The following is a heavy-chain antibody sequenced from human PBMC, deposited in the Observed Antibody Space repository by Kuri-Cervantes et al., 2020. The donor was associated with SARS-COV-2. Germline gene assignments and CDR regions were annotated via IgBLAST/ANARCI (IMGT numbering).Heavy chain of an antibody. CDR3: ASERAGPRGGFDS. Sequence: GGSLRLSCEASGLTFSSSWMSWVRQAPGKGLEWVANIKHDGSEKNYVDSVKGRFTTSRDNAKNLLYLQMNSLRADDTAVYYCASERAGPRGGFDSWGPGTLVTVSS. CDR2: IKHDGSEK. CDR1: GLTFSSSW. D-gene: IGHD2-15*01. J-gene: IGHJ4*02. V-gene: IGHV3-7*01.